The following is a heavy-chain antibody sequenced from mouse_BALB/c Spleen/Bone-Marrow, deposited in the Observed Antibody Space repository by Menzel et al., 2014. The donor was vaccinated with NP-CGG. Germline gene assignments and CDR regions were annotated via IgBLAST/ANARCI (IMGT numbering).Heavy chain of an antibody. V-gene: IGHV1S56*01. D-gene: IGHD3-1*01. CDR2: IYPGNVNT. CDR3: ARQGSSGFYAMDY. J-gene: IGHJ4*01. Sequence: VQLQQSGPELVKPGASVRISCKASGYTFTSYYIHWVKQRPGQGLEWIGRIYPGNVNTKYNEKFKGKATLTADKSSSTAYMQLSSLTSEDSAVYFCARQGSSGFYAMDYWGQGTSVTVSS. CDR1: GYTFTSYY.